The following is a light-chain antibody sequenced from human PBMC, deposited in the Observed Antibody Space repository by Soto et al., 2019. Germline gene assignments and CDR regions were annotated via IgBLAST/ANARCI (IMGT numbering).Light chain of an antibody. V-gene: IGLV4-69*01. J-gene: IGLJ3*02. CDR1: SAHSDYA. CDR3: QTWDTDIQV. Sequence: QLVLTQSPSASASLGASVKITCTLSSAHSDYAIAWHQQQSEKGPRYLMKFNSDGSHTKGDGIPDRFSGSSSGAERYLTISSLQSDDEADYYCQTWDTDIQVFGGGTQLTVL. CDR2: FNSDGSH.